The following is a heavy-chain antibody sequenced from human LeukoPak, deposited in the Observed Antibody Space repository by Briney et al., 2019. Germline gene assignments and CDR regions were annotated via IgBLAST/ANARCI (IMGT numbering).Heavy chain of an antibody. V-gene: IGHV3-15*04. CDR1: GFTFSSHG. CDR2: IESKTDGGTT. D-gene: IGHD3-22*01. J-gene: IGHJ4*02. CDR3: TTVPYYYDNSGYYHGVFDY. Sequence: GGSLRLSCAASGFTFSSHGMHWVRQAPGKGLEWVGRIESKTDGGTTDYAAPVKGRFTISKDDSKNTLYLQMNSLKTEDTAVYYCTTVPYYYDNSGYYHGVFDYWGQGTLVAVSS.